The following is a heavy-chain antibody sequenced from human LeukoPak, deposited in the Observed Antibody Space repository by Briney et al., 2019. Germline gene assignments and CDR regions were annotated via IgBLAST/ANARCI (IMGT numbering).Heavy chain of an antibody. Sequence: ASVKVSCKASGYTFTSYYMHRVRQAPGQGLEWMGIINPSGGSTSYAQKFQGRVTMTRDTSTSTVYMELSSLRSEDTAVYYCARDLDSSGRSYGMDVWGKGTTVTVSS. J-gene: IGHJ6*04. CDR3: ARDLDSSGRSYGMDV. CDR2: INPSGGST. V-gene: IGHV1-46*01. D-gene: IGHD6-19*01. CDR1: GYTFTSYY.